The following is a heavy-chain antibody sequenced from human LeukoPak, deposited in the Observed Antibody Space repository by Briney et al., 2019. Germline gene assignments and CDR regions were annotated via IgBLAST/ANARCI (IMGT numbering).Heavy chain of an antibody. CDR3: ARDRTTNSWGNLYYYGMDV. V-gene: IGHV3-48*03. D-gene: IGHD4-23*01. CDR1: GFTFSSYQ. J-gene: IGHJ6*02. Sequence: PGGSLRLSCAASGFTFSSYQMNWVPQAPGKGLEWVSYISSSGRPIYYAASVKDRFPISRDNAKNSLYLQMNSLRAEDTAVYYCARDRTTNSWGNLYYYGMDVWGQGTTVTVSS. CDR2: ISSSGRPI.